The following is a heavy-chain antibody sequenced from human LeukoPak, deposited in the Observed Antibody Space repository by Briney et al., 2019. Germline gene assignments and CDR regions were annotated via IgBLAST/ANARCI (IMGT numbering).Heavy chain of an antibody. CDR1: GGSISSYY. J-gene: IGHJ6*03. V-gene: IGHV4-59*12. CDR3: ARERPRIRITIFGVVAYMDV. D-gene: IGHD3-3*01. CDR2: ISYRGST. Sequence: RPSETLSLTCTVSGGSISSYYWSWIRQFPGKGLEWIGYISYRGSTTYNPSLQSRVTISLDTSKNQFSLKLSSVTAADTAVYYCARERPRIRITIFGVVAYMDVWGKGTTVTVSS.